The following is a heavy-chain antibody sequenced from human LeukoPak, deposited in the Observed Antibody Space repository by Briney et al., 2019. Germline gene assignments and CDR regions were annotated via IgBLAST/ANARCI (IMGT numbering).Heavy chain of an antibody. V-gene: IGHV3-23*01. CDR1: GFTFGSYA. J-gene: IGHJ6*03. CDR2: ISGGGGST. D-gene: IGHD3-3*01. Sequence: GGSLRLSCAASGFTFGSYAMSWVRQAPGKGLEWVSAISGGGGSTYYADSVKGRFTISRDNSKNTLFLQMNSLRAEDTAVYYCAKGWNYYYYYLDVWGKGTTVTVSS. CDR3: AKGWNYYYYYLDV.